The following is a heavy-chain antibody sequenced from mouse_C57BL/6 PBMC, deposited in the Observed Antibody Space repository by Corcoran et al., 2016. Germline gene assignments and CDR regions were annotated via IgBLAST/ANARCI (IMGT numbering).Heavy chain of an antibody. V-gene: IGHV1-19*01. CDR3: ARAYDYDFYWYFDV. CDR2: INPYNGGT. D-gene: IGHD2-4*01. Sequence: EVQLQQSGPELVKPGASVKMSCKASGYTFTDYYMNWVKQSHGKSLEWIGVINPYNGGTSYNQKFKGKATLTVDKSSSTAYMELNSLTSEDSAVYYCARAYDYDFYWYFDVWGTGTTVTVSS. J-gene: IGHJ1*03. CDR1: GYTFTDYY.